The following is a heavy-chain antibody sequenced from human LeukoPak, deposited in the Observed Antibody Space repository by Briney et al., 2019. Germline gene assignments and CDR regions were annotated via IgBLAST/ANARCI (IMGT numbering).Heavy chain of an antibody. CDR2: LTTSGSTK. CDR3: ARDRDPGYYDTNGYRRVNAFDI. CDR1: GFTFSNYE. Sequence: EGSLRLSCATSGFTFSNYEVNWVRQAPGEGLEWISYLTTSGSTKYYADSVKGRFTISRDNAKNSLFLQMNSLRAEDTAVYYCARDRDPGYYDTNGYRRVNAFDIWGQGTMVTVSS. V-gene: IGHV3-48*03. J-gene: IGHJ3*02. D-gene: IGHD3-22*01.